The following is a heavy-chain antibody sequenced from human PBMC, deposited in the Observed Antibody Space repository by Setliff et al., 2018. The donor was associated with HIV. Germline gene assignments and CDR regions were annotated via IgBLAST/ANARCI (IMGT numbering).Heavy chain of an antibody. D-gene: IGHD3-9*01. J-gene: IGHJ2*01. CDR2: IKSKTDGGTT. CDR1: GLPFSDAW. CDR3: VGHYYDPLTGYYVWFFDV. Sequence: LRLSCAASGLPFSDAWMSWVRQAPGKGLDWVGRIKSKTDGGTTDYAAPVKGRFTISRDDSKNTVYLQMNSLKTEDTAVYYCVGHYYDPLTGYYVWFFDVWGRGTLVTVSS. V-gene: IGHV3-15*01.